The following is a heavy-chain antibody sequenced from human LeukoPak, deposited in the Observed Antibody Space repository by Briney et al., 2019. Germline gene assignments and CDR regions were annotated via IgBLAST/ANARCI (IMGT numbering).Heavy chain of an antibody. CDR3: ASHPGMIRDWFDP. Sequence: NPSETLSLTCTVSGGSISSYYWSWIRQPPGKGLEWIGYIYYSGSTNYNPSLKSRVTISVDTSKNQFSLKLSSVTAADTAVYYRASHPGMIRDWFDPWGQGTLVTVSS. D-gene: IGHD3-10*01. J-gene: IGHJ5*02. V-gene: IGHV4-59*01. CDR2: IYYSGST. CDR1: GGSISSYY.